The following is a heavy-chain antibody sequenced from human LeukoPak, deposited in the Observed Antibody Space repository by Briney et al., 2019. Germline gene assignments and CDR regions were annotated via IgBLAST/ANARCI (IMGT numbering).Heavy chain of an antibody. J-gene: IGHJ3*02. Sequence: SETLSLTCAVYGGSFSGYYWSWIRQPPGKGLEWIGEINHSGSTNYNPSLKSRVTISVDTSKNQFSLKLSSVTAADTAVYYCARGTSSSGYYRDASDIWGQGTMVTVSS. V-gene: IGHV4-34*01. CDR2: INHSGST. CDR1: GGSFSGYY. CDR3: ARGTSSSGYYRDASDI. D-gene: IGHD3-22*01.